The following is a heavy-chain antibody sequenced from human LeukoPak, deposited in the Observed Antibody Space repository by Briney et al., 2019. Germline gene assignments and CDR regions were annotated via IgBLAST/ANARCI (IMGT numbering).Heavy chain of an antibody. CDR2: IDDSGST. CDR1: GESFSGYY. J-gene: IGHJ4*02. CDR3: ARGQWFRAF. V-gene: IGHV4-34*01. D-gene: IGHD3-10*01. Sequence: SETLSLTCAVYGESFSGYYWSWIRQPPEKGLEWIGEIDDSGSTNFNPSLKSRVTISADTSKNQFSLKLTSVTAADTAVYYCARGQWFRAFWSRGTPVTVSS.